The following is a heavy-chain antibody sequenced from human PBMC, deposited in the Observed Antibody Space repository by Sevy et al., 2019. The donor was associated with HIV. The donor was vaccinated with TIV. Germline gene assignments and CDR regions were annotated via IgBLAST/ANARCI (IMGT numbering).Heavy chain of an antibody. V-gene: IGHV3-30*04. CDR2: ISYDGRKQ. CDR1: GFTFSDYA. Sequence: GSLRLSCVVSGFTFSDYAMHWVHQAPGKGLEWVAVISYDGRKQYYADSVKGRFTISRDNSRNRLSLQVNSLRNEDTAVYYCARANYGTTSYFDYWGQRTPLTVSS. J-gene: IGHJ4*02. CDR3: ARANYGTTSYFDY. D-gene: IGHD3-10*01.